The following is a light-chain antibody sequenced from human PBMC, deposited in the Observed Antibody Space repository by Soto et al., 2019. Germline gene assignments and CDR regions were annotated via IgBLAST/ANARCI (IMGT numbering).Light chain of an antibody. Sequence: EIVMTQSPATLSVSPGERATLSCRASQSISTNLAWYPQKFGQAPRLLVYGASTTAAAFPARFSGSGSGTDFTLTISSLQSEDFAVYYCQQYHNWPRTFGQGTKVDIK. CDR3: QQYHNWPRT. CDR2: GAS. V-gene: IGKV3-15*01. J-gene: IGKJ1*01. CDR1: QSISTN.